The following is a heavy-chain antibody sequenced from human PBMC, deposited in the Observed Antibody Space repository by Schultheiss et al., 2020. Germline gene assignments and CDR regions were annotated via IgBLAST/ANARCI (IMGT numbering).Heavy chain of an antibody. Sequence: RGSLRLSCAASGFTFSSYSMNWVRQAPGKGLEWVSSISSSSSYIYYADSVKGRFTISRDNAKNSLYLQMNSLRAEDTAVYYCARDKGYCSSTSCYRADFDYWGQGTLVTVSS. CDR2: ISSSSSYI. J-gene: IGHJ4*02. V-gene: IGHV3-21*01. D-gene: IGHD2-2*02. CDR3: ARDKGYCSSTSCYRADFDY. CDR1: GFTFSSYS.